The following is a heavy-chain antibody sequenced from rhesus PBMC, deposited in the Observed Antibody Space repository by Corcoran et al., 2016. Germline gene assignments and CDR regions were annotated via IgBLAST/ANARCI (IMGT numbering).Heavy chain of an antibody. CDR1: GGSISSGYD. V-gene: IGHV4-76*01. CDR2: IYGSSGST. J-gene: IGHJ3*01. CDR3: ARPHSSGWADAFDF. Sequence: QVQLQESGPGVVKPSETLSLTCAVSGGSISSGYDWSWIRQPPGKGLEWIGYIYGSSGSTTYNPSLKNRVTISKDPSKNQFSLKLSSVTAADTAVYYCARPHSSGWADAFDFWGQGLRVTVSS. D-gene: IGHD6-31*01.